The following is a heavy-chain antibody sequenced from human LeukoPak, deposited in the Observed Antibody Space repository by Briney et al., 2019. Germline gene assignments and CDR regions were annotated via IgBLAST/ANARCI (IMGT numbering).Heavy chain of an antibody. D-gene: IGHD5-18*01. CDR3: ASDSGYSYGHAFDI. CDR2: ISWNSGSI. V-gene: IGHV3-9*01. CDR1: GFTFSSYG. J-gene: IGHJ3*02. Sequence: PGGSLRLSCAASGFTFSSYGMHWVRQPPGKGLECVSGISWNSGSIGYADSVKGRFTTSRDNAKNSLYLQMNSLRAEDTALYYCASDSGYSYGHAFDIWGQGTMVTVSS.